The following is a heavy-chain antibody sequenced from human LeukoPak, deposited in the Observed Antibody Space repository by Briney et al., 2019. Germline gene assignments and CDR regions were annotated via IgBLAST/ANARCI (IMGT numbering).Heavy chain of an antibody. CDR3: ARGSVYFDY. Sequence: ASVKVSCKASGGTFSSYAVSWVRQAPGQGLEWMGRIIPIFGIANYAQKLQGRVTITADKSTSTAYMELSSLRSEDTAVYYCARGSVYFDYWGQGTLVTVSS. CDR2: IIPIFGIA. CDR1: GGTFSSYA. D-gene: IGHD1-14*01. V-gene: IGHV1-69*04. J-gene: IGHJ4*02.